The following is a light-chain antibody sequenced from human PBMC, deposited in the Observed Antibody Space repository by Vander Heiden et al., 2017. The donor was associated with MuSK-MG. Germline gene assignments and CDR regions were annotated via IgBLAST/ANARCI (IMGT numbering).Light chain of an antibody. Sequence: QSARTQPASVSGSPGQSITISCTGTSSDVGGYNYVSWYQQYPGKAPKLMIYDVSNRPSGVSNRFSGSKSGNTASLTISGLQAEDEADYYCSSYTSSSTGVFGTGTKLTVL. V-gene: IGLV2-14*03. J-gene: IGLJ1*01. CDR2: DVS. CDR1: SSDVGGYNY. CDR3: SSYTSSSTGV.